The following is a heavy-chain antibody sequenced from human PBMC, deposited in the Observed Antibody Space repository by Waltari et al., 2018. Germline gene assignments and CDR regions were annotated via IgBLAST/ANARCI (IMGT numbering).Heavy chain of an antibody. CDR2: ISTSGAST. CDR1: GLPFRTYD. Sequence: EIQLVESGGGLIQPGGSLRLSCAASGLPFRTYDISLVRQAPGMGLEWVSAISTSGASTYYAASVKGRFTISRDNSKNTLHLQMNSLRADDTAVYYCARVGGGNYDDSGSASRFDYWGQGTLVTVSS. V-gene: IGHV3-23*04. D-gene: IGHD3-22*01. CDR3: ARVGGGNYDDSGSASRFDY. J-gene: IGHJ4*02.